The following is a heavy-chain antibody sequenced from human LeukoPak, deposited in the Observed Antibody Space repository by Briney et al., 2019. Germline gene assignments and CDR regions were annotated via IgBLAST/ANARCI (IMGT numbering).Heavy chain of an antibody. Sequence: SETLSLTCTVSGGSISSYYWSWIRQPPGKGLEWIGYIYYSGSTNYNPSLKSRVTISVDTSKNQFSLKLSSVTAADTAVYYCARRVVVPAVVDYWGQGTLVTVSS. V-gene: IGHV4-59*01. J-gene: IGHJ4*02. CDR2: IYYSGST. CDR1: GGSISSYY. CDR3: ARRVVVPAVVDY. D-gene: IGHD2-2*01.